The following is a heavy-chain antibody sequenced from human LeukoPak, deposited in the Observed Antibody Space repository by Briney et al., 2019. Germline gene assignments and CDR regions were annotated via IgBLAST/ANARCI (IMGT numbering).Heavy chain of an antibody. CDR2: INPNSGGT. D-gene: IGHD2-2*01. Sequence: ASVKVSRKASGYTFTGYYMHWVRQAPGQGLEWMGWINPNSGGTNYAQKFQGRVTMTRDTSISTAYMELSRLRSDDTAVYYCARDEYCSSTSCYRLTNWFDPWGQGTLVTVSS. CDR3: ARDEYCSSTSCYRLTNWFDP. CDR1: GYTFTGYY. V-gene: IGHV1-2*02. J-gene: IGHJ5*02.